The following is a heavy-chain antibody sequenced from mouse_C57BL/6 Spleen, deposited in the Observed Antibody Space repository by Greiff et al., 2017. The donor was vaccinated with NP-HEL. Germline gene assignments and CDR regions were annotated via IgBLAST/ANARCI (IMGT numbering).Heavy chain of an antibody. CDR2: INPSSGYT. D-gene: IGHD2-4*01. CDR1: GYTFTSYW. V-gene: IGHV1-7*01. CDR3: ARSDDYESYAMDY. J-gene: IGHJ4*01. Sequence: VQLQQPGAELAKPGASVKLSCKASGYTFTSYWMHWVKQRPGRGLEWIGYINPSSGYTKYNQKFKDKATLTADKSSSTAYMQLSSLTYEDSAVYYCARSDDYESYAMDYWGQGTSVTVSS.